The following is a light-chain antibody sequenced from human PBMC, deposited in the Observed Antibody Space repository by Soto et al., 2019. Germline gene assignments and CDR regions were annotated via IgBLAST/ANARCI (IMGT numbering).Light chain of an antibody. CDR3: ASWDASVGGTA. CDR2: RNN. CDR1: NYNIGSKY. V-gene: IGLV1-47*01. Sequence: QSVLTQPPSASGAPGQWVTISCSGSNYNIGSKYVYWYQQFPGTAPKLLIYRNNQRPSGVPDRFSGSKSGTSASLAISDLRYDDEADYYCASWDASVGGTAFGGGTKLTVL. J-gene: IGLJ2*01.